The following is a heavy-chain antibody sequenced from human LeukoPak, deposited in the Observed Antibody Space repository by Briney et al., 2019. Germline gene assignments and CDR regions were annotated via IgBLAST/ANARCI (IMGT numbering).Heavy chain of an antibody. CDR2: MNPNSGNT. D-gene: IGHD4-17*01. J-gene: IGHJ3*02. V-gene: IGHV1-8*03. CDR3: ATDRLFATVTISRLTGGAALDPI. Sequence: ASVKVSCKASGYTFTSYDINWVRQATGQGLEWMGWMNPNSGNTGYAQKFQGRVAITRNTSISTAYMELSSLRSEDTAVYYCATDRLFATVTISRLTGGAALDPIWGQGTMVTVSS. CDR1: GYTFTSYD.